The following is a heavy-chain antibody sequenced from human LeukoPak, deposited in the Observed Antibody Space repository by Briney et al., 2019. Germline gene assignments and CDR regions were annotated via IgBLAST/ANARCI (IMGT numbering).Heavy chain of an antibody. V-gene: IGHV3-23*01. D-gene: IGHD3-10*01. CDR2: ISGSGGST. CDR3: AKEIWFGELLFVMDV. J-gene: IGHJ6*02. CDR1: GFTFSSYA. Sequence: AGGSLRLSCAASGFTFSSYAMSWVRQAPGKGLEWVSAISGSGGSTYYADSVKGRFTISRDNSKNTLYLQMNSLRAEDTAVYYCAKEIWFGELLFVMDVWGQGTTVTVSS.